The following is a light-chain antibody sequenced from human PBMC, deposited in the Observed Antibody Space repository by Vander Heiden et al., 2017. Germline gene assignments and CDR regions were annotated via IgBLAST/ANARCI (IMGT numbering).Light chain of an antibody. CDR2: DVT. CDR1: SSDVGDYKY. J-gene: IGLJ1*01. V-gene: IGLV2-14*01. Sequence: QSALTQPASVSGSPGQSITISCTGTSSDVGDYKYVSWYQQPPGNAPKLRSWDVTNRPAGVSDRVAASKSGTTESLTISGLQAEDEADDDCSSYTSGFTRVFGTGTKVTVL. CDR3: SSYTSGFTRV.